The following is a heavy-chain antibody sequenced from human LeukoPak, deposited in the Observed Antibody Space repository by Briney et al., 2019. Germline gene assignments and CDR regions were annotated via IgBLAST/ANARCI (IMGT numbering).Heavy chain of an antibody. J-gene: IGHJ4*02. CDR1: GYTFTGYY. CDR3: AREGIRRGYSYGHDY. V-gene: IGHV1/OR15-2*02. D-gene: IGHD5-18*01. CDR2: INPYNGNT. Sequence: ASVKVSCKASGYTFTGYYMHWVRQALGQGLAWMGWINPYNGNTNYAQNLQGRVTMTTDTSTSTAYMELSSLRSEDTAVYYCAREGIRRGYSYGHDYWGQGTLVTVSS.